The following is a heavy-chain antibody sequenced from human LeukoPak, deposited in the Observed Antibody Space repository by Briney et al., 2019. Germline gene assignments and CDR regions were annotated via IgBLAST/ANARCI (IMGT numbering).Heavy chain of an antibody. CDR1: GFTVSSNY. CDR3: ARDILTGYYPKGPLVRGMDV. D-gene: IGHD3-9*01. Sequence: GGSLRLSCAASGFTVSSNYMSWVRQAPGKGLEWVSVIYSGGSTYYADSVKGRFTISRDNSKNTLYLQMNSLRAEDTAVYYCARDILTGYYPKGPLVRGMDVWGQGTTVTVSS. J-gene: IGHJ6*02. CDR2: IYSGGST. V-gene: IGHV3-53*01.